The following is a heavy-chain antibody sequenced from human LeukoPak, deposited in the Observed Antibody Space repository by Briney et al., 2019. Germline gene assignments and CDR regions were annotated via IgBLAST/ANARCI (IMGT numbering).Heavy chain of an antibody. Sequence: ASVKVSCKASGYTFTGYYMHWVRQAPGQGLEWMGRINPNSGGTTYAQKFQGRVTMTRDTSISTAYMELSRLRSDDTAVYYCARGLVLGYCSGGSCYLYWGQGTLVTVSS. V-gene: IGHV1-2*06. CDR2: INPNSGGT. CDR3: ARGLVLGYCSGGSCYLY. CDR1: GYTFTGYY. D-gene: IGHD2-15*01. J-gene: IGHJ4*02.